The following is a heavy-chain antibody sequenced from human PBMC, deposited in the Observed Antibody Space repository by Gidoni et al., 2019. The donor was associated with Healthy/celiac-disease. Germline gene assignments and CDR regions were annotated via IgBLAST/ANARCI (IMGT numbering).Heavy chain of an antibody. D-gene: IGHD2-2*01. CDR2: ISSSSSYI. CDR1: GFTFSSFS. V-gene: IGHV3-21*01. CDR3: ARVISVGCSSTSCEYYYYYGMDV. Sequence: EVQLVESGGGLVKPGGSLRLSCAASGFTFSSFSFNWVRQAPGKGLGWVSSISSSSSYIYYADSVKGRFTISRDNAKNSLYLQMNSLRAEDTAVYYCARVISVGCSSTSCEYYYYYGMDVWGQGTTVTVSS. J-gene: IGHJ6*02.